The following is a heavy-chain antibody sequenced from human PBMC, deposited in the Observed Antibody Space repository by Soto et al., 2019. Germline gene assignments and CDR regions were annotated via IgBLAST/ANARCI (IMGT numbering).Heavy chain of an antibody. Sequence: PGGSLRLSCAASVFTFSSYSMNWVRQAPGKGLEWVSSISSSSSYIYYADSVKGRFTISRDNAKNSLYLQMNSLRAEDTAVYYCARTHSSGGTGVNYWGQGTLVTVSS. CDR1: VFTFSSYS. V-gene: IGHV3-21*01. D-gene: IGHD3-22*01. CDR2: ISSSSSYI. CDR3: ARTHSSGGTGVNY. J-gene: IGHJ4*02.